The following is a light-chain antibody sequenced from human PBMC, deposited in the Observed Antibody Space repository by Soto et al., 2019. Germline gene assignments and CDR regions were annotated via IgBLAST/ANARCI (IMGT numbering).Light chain of an antibody. V-gene: IGKV4-1*01. CDR1: QSVLNTLNSKNY. CDR2: WAS. Sequence: DIVMTQSPDSLAVSLGERASISCKSSQSVLNTLNSKNYLAWYQHKAGQPPKVLIHWASARAPGVPDRFSGSGSGTDFTLTISGLQADDVAVYYCQQIYSAPRTFGQGTKVEIK. CDR3: QQIYSAPRT. J-gene: IGKJ1*01.